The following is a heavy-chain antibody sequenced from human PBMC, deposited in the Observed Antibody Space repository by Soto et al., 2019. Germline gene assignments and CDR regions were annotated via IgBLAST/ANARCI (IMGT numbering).Heavy chain of an antibody. Sequence: EVQLVESGGGLVKPGGSLRLSCAASGFTFSSCSMNWVRQAPGKGLEWVSSISSDSDYKYYADSLKGRFTISRDNAKNALYLQMNNLGVEDTAVYYCARDGPSWARDYWGQGTLVTVSS. CDR3: ARDGPSWARDY. J-gene: IGHJ4*02. CDR1: GFTFSSCS. V-gene: IGHV3-21*01. D-gene: IGHD2-2*01. CDR2: ISSDSDYK.